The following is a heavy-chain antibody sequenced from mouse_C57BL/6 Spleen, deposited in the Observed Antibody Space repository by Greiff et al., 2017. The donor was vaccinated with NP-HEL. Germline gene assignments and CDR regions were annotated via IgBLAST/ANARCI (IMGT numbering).Heavy chain of an antibody. V-gene: IGHV1-64*01. J-gene: IGHJ1*01. CDR3: AMVGCYDEGYFDV. Sequence: VQLQQPGAELVKPGASVKLSCKASGYTFTSYWMHWVKQRPGQGLEWIGMIHPNSGSTNYNEKFKSKATLTVDKSYSTAYMQLSSLTSEHSAFYYCAMVGCYDEGYFDVWGPGTTVTVSS. CDR1: GYTFTSYW. D-gene: IGHD2-12*01. CDR2: IHPNSGST.